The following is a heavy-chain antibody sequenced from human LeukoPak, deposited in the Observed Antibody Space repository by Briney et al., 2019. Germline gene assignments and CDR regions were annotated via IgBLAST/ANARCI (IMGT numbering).Heavy chain of an antibody. V-gene: IGHV6-1*01. J-gene: IGHJ4*02. Sequence: SQTLSLTCAISGDSVSSNSAAWNWIRQSPSRGLEWLGRTYYRSKWCNDYAVSVKSRITINPDTSKNQFSLQLNSVTPEDTAVYYCARETWDGDYDLEPTFDYWGQGTLVTVSS. CDR3: ARETWDGDYDLEPTFDY. CDR1: GDSVSSNSAA. D-gene: IGHD4-17*01. CDR2: TYYRSKWCN.